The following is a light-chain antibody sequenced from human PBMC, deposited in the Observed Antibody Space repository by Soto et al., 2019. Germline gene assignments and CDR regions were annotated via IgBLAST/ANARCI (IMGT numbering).Light chain of an antibody. CDR3: AAWDDSLSRAV. CDR2: SNN. Sequence: QAVVTQPPSASGTPGQTVTISCSGSSSNIRGNYVYWYQQLPGTAPKLLIYSNNHRPSGVPDRFSGSKSGTSASLAISGLRSEDEAHYYCAAWDDSLSRAVFGGGTQLTVL. V-gene: IGLV1-47*02. CDR1: SSNIRGNY. J-gene: IGLJ7*01.